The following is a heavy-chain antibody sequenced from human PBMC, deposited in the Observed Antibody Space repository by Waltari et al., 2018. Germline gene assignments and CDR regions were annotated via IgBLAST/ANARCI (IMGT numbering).Heavy chain of an antibody. D-gene: IGHD3-16*01. V-gene: IGHV3-74*01. J-gene: IGHJ4*02. CDR1: GFTLNTFW. CDR2: IKNEGTYT. CDR3: GGGGLDGAAY. Sequence: EVQLMESGGDLVQPGGSLRLSCVVSGFTLNTFWMNWVRQAPGKGLVWVSRIKNEGTYTTYADSVKGRFTISRDNAKNTLYLQMNSLRVEDTAVYYCGGGGLDGAAYWGQGTLVNVSS.